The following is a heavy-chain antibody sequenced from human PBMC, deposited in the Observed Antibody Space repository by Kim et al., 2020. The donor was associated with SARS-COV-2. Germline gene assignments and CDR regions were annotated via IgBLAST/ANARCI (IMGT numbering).Heavy chain of an antibody. CDR2: IKSKSDGETI. CDR1: GFIFSEAW. Sequence: GGSLRLSCAASGFIFSEAWMSWVRQAPGKGLEWVSRIKSKSDGETIEYAAPVKGRFTISRDDSKNTVSLQMNSLTSEDTAVYYCAADQRDITRTWDAFDIWGHGTMVTVSS. CDR3: AADQRDITRTWDAFDI. V-gene: IGHV3-15*01. D-gene: IGHD1-20*01. J-gene: IGHJ3*02.